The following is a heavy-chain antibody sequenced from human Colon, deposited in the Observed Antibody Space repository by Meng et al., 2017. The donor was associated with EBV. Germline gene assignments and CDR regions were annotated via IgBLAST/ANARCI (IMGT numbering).Heavy chain of an antibody. D-gene: IGHD2-21*02. J-gene: IGHJ5*02. CDR2: IYHGGTT. CDR1: GDSISSGDYS. V-gene: IGHV4-30-2*01. Sequence: HLLLKESDQGLVQPSQSLSLTCAVSGDSISSGDYSWSWIRQPPGQGLEWIGYIYHGGTTYNTSLKSRVTISVDNSKNQFSLRLTSVTAADTAVYYCARGPYCGGDCYWFDPWGQGTLVTVSS. CDR3: ARGPYCGGDCYWFDP.